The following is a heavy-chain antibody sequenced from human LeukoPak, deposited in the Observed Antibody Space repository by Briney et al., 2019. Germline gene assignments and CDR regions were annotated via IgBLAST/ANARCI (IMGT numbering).Heavy chain of an antibody. CDR3: ARQGYCSSTSCYSGGIYYFDY. V-gene: IGHV5-51*01. CDR1: GYSFTSYW. D-gene: IGHD2-2*01. J-gene: IGHJ4*02. CDR2: IYPGDSDT. Sequence: GESLKISRKGSGYSFTSYWIGWVRQMPGKGLAWMGIIYPGDSDTRYSPSFQGQVTISADKSISTAYLQWSSLKASDTAMYYCARQGYCSSTSCYSGGIYYFDYWGQGTLVTVSS.